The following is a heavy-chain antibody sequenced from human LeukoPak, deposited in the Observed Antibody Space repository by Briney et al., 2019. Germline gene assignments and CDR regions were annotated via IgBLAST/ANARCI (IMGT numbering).Heavy chain of an antibody. CDR3: AKDGYYDNSGYS. CDR1: GFTFDDYS. V-gene: IGHV3-43*02. Sequence: GGSLRLSCSVSGFTFDDYSMHWVRQAPGKGLEWVSLISGDSTIIDYADSVKGRFTISRDNRKNSLYLHMNSLRIEDAALYYCAKDGYYDNSGYSWGQGTLVTVSS. CDR2: ISGDSTII. J-gene: IGHJ4*02. D-gene: IGHD3-22*01.